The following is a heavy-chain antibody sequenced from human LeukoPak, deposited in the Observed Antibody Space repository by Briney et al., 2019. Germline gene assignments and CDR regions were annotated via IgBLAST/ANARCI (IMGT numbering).Heavy chain of an antibody. CDR2: IIPIFGTA. V-gene: IGHV1-69*13. D-gene: IGHD2-21*01. CDR3: ARSRGIPGYYFDY. Sequence: SVRVSCKASGGTFSSYAISWVRQAPGQGLEWMGGIIPIFGTANYAQKFQGRVTITADESTSTAYMELSSLRSEDTAVYYCARSRGIPGYYFDYWGQGTLVTVSS. CDR1: GGTFSSYA. J-gene: IGHJ4*02.